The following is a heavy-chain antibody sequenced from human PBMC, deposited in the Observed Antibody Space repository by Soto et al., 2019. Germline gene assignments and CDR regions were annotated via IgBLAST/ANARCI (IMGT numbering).Heavy chain of an antibody. J-gene: IGHJ4*02. Sequence: ASVKVSCKASGYTFTSYYMHWVRQAPGQGLEWMGIINPSGGSTSYAQKFQGRVTMTRDTSTSTVYMELSSLRSEDTAVYYCARARYYYDSSGYYFGDWGQGTLVTVSS. V-gene: IGHV1-46*01. CDR1: GYTFTSYY. CDR3: ARARYYYDSSGYYFGD. CDR2: INPSGGST. D-gene: IGHD3-22*01.